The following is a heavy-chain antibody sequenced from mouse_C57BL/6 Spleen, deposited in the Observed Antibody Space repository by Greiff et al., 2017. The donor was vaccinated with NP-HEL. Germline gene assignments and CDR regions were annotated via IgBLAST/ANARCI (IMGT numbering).Heavy chain of an antibody. CDR2: ISSGGDYI. CDR3: TRGFFYYAMDY. J-gene: IGHJ4*01. V-gene: IGHV5-9-1*02. CDR1: GFTFSSYA. Sequence: EVQRVESGEGLVKPGGSLKLSCAASGFTFSSYAMSWVRQTPEKRLEWVAYISSGGDYIYYADTVKGRFTISRDNARNTLYLQMSSLKSEDTDMYYCTRGFFYYAMDYWGQGTSVTVSS.